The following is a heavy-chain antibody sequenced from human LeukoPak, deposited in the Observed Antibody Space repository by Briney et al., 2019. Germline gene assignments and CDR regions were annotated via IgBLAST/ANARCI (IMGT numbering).Heavy chain of an antibody. Sequence: GGPLRLSCTASGFTFSNAWMSWVRQAPGKGLKWGGRIKSKTDGWTTDYAAPVKGRFTISRDDSQNTLYLQMNSLKAEDTAVYYCTTGRNYWGQGTLVTVCS. CDR2: IKSKTDGWTT. V-gene: IGHV3-15*01. CDR3: TTGRNY. J-gene: IGHJ4*02. CDR1: GFTFSNAW.